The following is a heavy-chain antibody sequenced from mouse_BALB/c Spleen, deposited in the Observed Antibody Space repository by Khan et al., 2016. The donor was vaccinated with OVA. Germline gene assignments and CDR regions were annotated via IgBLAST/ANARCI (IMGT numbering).Heavy chain of an antibody. CDR3: TIVVIYAHWYFVV. D-gene: IGHD1-1*01. J-gene: IGHJ1*01. Sequence: EVELVESGGGLVRPGGSLKLSCAASGFSFTTYTMSWVRQTPEKRLEWVATINSGSTYTYYPASVKGRFTISRDNAKNTVYLQMSSLKSEDTAMYYCTIVVIYAHWYFVVWGAGTTVTVSS. CDR1: GFSFTTYT. CDR2: INSGSTYT. V-gene: IGHV5-6-4*01.